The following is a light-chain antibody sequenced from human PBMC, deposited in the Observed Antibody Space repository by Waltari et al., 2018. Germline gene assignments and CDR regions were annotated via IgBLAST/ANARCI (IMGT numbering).Light chain of an antibody. CDR2: GNN. J-gene: IGLJ3*02. CDR3: QSFDIRLSGGVV. CDR1: SSNIGAGHA. Sequence: QSVLPQPPSMSRAPGPRVTISCHGRSSNIGAGHAGHWYQVFPGTAPKLLIYGNNNRPSGVPDRFSGSKSDTSASLAIGGLQAEDEADYYCQSFDIRLSGGVVFGGGTKVTVL. V-gene: IGLV1-40*01.